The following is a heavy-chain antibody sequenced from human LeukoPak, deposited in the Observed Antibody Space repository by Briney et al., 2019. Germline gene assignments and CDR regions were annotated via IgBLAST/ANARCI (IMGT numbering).Heavy chain of an antibody. CDR3: ARSSIIRYFDWLQEYYFDY. Sequence: PSQTLSLTCTVSGGSISSGSYYWGWIRQPAGKGLEWIGRIYTSGSTNYNPSLKSRVTISVDTSKNQFSLKLSSVTAADTAVYYCARSSIIRYFDWLQEYYFDYWGQGTLVTVSS. J-gene: IGHJ4*02. D-gene: IGHD3-9*01. CDR1: GGSISSGSYY. V-gene: IGHV4-61*02. CDR2: IYTSGST.